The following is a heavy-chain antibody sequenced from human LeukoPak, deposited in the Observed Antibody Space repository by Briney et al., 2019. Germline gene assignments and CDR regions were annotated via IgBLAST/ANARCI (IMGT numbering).Heavy chain of an antibody. J-gene: IGHJ4*02. V-gene: IGHV4-59*01. CDR1: GGSISSYF. D-gene: IGHD4-17*01. CDR2: IYYSGSA. CDR3: ARVTRHDYGVVGGADY. Sequence: PSETLSLTCTVSGGSISSYFWTWIRQPPGKGLEWIGYIYYSGSANYNPSLRGRVTISADTSKNQFSLKLSSVTAADTAAYYCARVTRHDYGVVGGADYWGQGTLVTVSS.